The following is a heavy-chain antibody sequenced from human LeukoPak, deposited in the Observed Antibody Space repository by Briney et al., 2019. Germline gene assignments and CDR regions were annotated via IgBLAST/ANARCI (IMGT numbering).Heavy chain of an antibody. V-gene: IGHV4-59*08. CDR3: GRAFDI. Sequence: SETLSLTCTVSGGSISSYYWSWVRQPPGKGLEWIGYIYYSGSTDYNPSLKSRVTISVDTSKNQFSLKLSSVTAADTAVYYYGRAFDIWGQGTMVTVSS. D-gene: IGHD4-17*01. J-gene: IGHJ3*02. CDR1: GGSISSYY. CDR2: IYYSGST.